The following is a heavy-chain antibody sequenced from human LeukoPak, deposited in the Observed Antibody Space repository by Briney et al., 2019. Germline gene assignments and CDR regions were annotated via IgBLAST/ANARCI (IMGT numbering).Heavy chain of an antibody. V-gene: IGHV4-31*03. CDR1: GGSISSGGYC. D-gene: IGHD5-12*01. CDR2: IYSSGGT. J-gene: IGHJ6*02. CDR3: ASSEAPITPPPYGMGV. Sequence: PSETLSLTCTVSGGSISSGGYCWNWFRQHPGKGLEWIGYIYSSGGTFYNPSLKSRVTISVDTSKNQFSLKLGSVTAADTALYYCASSEAPITPPPYGMGVWGQGTKVTVSS.